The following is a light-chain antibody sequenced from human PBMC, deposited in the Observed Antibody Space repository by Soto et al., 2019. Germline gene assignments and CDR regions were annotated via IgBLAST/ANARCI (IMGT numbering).Light chain of an antibody. V-gene: IGKV1-9*01. CDR3: QQLFDSPIT. J-gene: IGKJ5*01. CDR2: AAS. CDR1: QVISTS. Sequence: DIELTQSPSFLSPSIGESVTITCRSSQVISTSLAWYQVKPGKAPKLLTYAASTLESAVPSRFSATVSGTEFSLTITSLQPEDFATYYCQQLFDSPITFGQGTRLEN.